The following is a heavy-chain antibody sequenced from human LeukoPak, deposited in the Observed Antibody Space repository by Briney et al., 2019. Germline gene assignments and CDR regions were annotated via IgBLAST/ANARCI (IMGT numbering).Heavy chain of an antibody. CDR3: ARDVQCGGDCYYDY. Sequence: GGSLRLSCAASGFTVSSNYMSWVRQAPGKGLEWVLVIYSGGSTYYADSVKGRFTISRDNSKNTLYLQMNSLRAEDTAVYYCARDVQCGGDCYYDYWGQGTLVTVSS. J-gene: IGHJ4*02. CDR2: IYSGGST. D-gene: IGHD2-21*01. CDR1: GFTVSSNY. V-gene: IGHV3-66*02.